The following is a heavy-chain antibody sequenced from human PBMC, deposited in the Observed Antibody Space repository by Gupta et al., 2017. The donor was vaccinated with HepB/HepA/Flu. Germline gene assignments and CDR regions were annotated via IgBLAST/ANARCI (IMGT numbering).Heavy chain of an antibody. V-gene: IGHV3-21*01. CDR2: ISSSSSYI. Sequence: EVQLVESGGGLVKPGGSLRLSCAASGFTFSSYSMNWVRQAPGKGLEWVSSISSSSSYIYYADSVKGRFTISRDNAKNALYLQMNSLRAEDTAVYYCARDRSAHYYYYMDVWGKGTTVTVSS. CDR1: GFTFSSYS. CDR3: ARDRSAHYYYYMDV. J-gene: IGHJ6*03.